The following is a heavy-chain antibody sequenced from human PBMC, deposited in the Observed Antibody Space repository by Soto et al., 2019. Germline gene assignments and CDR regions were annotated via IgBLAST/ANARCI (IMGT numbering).Heavy chain of an antibody. D-gene: IGHD3-3*01. V-gene: IGHV1-18*01. CDR3: ARDRAFALLEWSPSDSYGMDV. Sequence: QVQLVQSAGEVKEPGASLKVACKASGYSFSTYGISWVRQAPGQGLEWMGWISTSNGYTNYAQKFQGRVSMTTDTSRNTANMEVRSLRYDDTAFYFCARDRAFALLEWSPSDSYGMDVWGQGTSVTVSS. CDR1: GYSFSTYG. J-gene: IGHJ6*02. CDR2: ISTSNGYT.